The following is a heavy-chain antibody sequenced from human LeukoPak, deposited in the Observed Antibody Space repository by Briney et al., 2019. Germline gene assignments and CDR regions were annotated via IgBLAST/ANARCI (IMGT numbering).Heavy chain of an antibody. CDR2: ISGSGGKT. J-gene: IGHJ4*02. D-gene: IGHD3-22*01. CDR1: GFTFSSYA. V-gene: IGHV3-23*01. Sequence: GGSLRLSCAASGFTFSSYAMSWVRQAPGKGLGWVSGISGSGGKTYYADSVKGRFTISRDNSKNTLYLQMNSLRAEDTAIYYCAKFSGSSGYYEDFDYWGQGTLVTVSS. CDR3: AKFSGSSGYYEDFDY.